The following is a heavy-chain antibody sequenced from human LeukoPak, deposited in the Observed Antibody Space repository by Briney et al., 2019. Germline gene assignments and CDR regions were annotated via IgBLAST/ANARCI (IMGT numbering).Heavy chain of an antibody. J-gene: IGHJ5*02. D-gene: IGHD3-3*01. Sequence: ASVKVSCKASGGTFTSYDINWVRQATGQGLEWMGWMNPNSGNTGYAQKFQGRVTITRNTSISTAYMELSSLRSEDTAVYYCARGRWYYDFWSGYFNWFDPWGQGTLVTVSS. V-gene: IGHV1-8*03. CDR3: ARGRWYYDFWSGYFNWFDP. CDR2: MNPNSGNT. CDR1: GGTFTSYD.